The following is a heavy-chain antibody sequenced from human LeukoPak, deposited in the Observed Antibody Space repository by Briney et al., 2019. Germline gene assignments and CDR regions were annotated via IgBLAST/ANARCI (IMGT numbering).Heavy chain of an antibody. CDR1: GGSISSSPYY. J-gene: IGHJ4*02. D-gene: IGHD6-19*01. CDR2: IYYSGST. Sequence: TESLSLTCTVSGGSISSSPYYWGWIRQPPGKGLEWIGNIYYSGSTYYNPSLKTRVTISVDTSKNQFSLKLTSVTAADTAVYYCARHASVDGNWPRPLDYWGQGSLVTVAS. CDR3: ARHASVDGNWPRPLDY. V-gene: IGHV4-39*01.